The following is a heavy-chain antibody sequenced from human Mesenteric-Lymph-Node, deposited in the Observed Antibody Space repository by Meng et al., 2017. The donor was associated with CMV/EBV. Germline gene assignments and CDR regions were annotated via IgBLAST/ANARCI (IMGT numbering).Heavy chain of an antibody. CDR2: INHSGST. V-gene: IGHV4-34*01. CDR3: ARGSSYDILTGYFDY. D-gene: IGHD3-9*01. J-gene: IGHJ4*02. Sequence: QGPLHQWGAGLLKPSETLSVTCAVYGGSFSGYYWNWIRQSPEKGLEWIGEINHSGSTTYNPSFTSRIIISVDTSTNQISLNMSSVTAADTAVYYCARGSSYDILTGYFDYWGQGALVTRLL. CDR1: GGSFSGYY.